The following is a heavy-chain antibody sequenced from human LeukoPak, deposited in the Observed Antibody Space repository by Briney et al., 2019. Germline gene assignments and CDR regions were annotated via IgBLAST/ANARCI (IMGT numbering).Heavy chain of an antibody. CDR2: FSVSGST. CDR1: VVSVKDYY. J-gene: IGHJ6*02. Sequence: SETLSLTCNVSVVSVKDYYWSWIRQSAGEGLEWIGRFSVSGSTRYNPSLTSRVTMSVDTSKNQLSLKLSSVTAADTAVYHCVRDAGYYGLDVWGQGTTVIVSS. V-gene: IGHV4-4*07. CDR3: VRDAGYYGLDV.